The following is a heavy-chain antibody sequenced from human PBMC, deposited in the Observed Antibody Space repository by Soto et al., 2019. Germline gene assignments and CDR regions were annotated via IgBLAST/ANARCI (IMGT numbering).Heavy chain of an antibody. J-gene: IGHJ6*02. D-gene: IGHD2-2*01. CDR3: ARQGYCSSTSCYHYYSYGMHV. V-gene: IGHV4-34*01. Sequence: SETLSLTCAVYGGSFSGYYWSWIRQPPGKGLEWIGEINHSGSTNYNPSLKSRVTISVDTSKNQFSLKLSSVTAADTAVYYCARQGYCSSTSCYHYYSYGMHVSGQAPTVTVSS. CDR1: GGSFSGYY. CDR2: INHSGST.